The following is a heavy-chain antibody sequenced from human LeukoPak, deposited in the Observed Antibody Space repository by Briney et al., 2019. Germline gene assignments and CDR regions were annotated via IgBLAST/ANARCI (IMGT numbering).Heavy chain of an antibody. D-gene: IGHD3-16*01. CDR3: ARDLGGGVVDS. Sequence: PSETLSLTCTVSGASITSYYWSWFRQPPGKGLEWIGYMYYSGTTNYNPSLKSRVTISVDTSKNQLSLELTSLIAADTAVYYCARDLGGGVVDSWGQGVLVTVSS. J-gene: IGHJ4*02. CDR1: GASITSYY. V-gene: IGHV4-59*12. CDR2: MYYSGTT.